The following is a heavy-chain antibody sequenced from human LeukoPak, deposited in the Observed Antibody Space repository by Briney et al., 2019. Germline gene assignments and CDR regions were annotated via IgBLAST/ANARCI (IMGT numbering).Heavy chain of an antibody. CDR3: ARSSYSSSSSV. J-gene: IGHJ3*01. D-gene: IGHD6-6*01. CDR1: GFTFSGFW. CDR2: INSDGSEG. Sequence: GGSLRLSCAVSGFTFSGFWMSWSRQAPGKGLEWVASINSDGSEGYYADVVKGRFTISRDSAKNSLYLQINSLRAEDTAVYYCARSSYSSSSSVWGQGTMVTVSS. V-gene: IGHV3-7*03.